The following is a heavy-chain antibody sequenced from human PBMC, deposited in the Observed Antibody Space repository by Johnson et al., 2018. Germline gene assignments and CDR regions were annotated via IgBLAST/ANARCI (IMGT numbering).Heavy chain of an antibody. J-gene: IGHJ3*02. D-gene: IGHD1-26*01. V-gene: IGHV3-74*02. CDR3: ARGGWDHAFDI. CDR1: GFTFTHYW. Sequence: VQLVQSGGGLVQPGGSLRLSCAASGFTFTHYWMHWVRQAPGKGLVWVSRINSDGGGTIYADSVKGRVTMSRDNAKNTLYLQRNSLRAEDTAVYYCARGGWDHAFDIWGQGRMVTVAS. CDR2: INSDGGGT.